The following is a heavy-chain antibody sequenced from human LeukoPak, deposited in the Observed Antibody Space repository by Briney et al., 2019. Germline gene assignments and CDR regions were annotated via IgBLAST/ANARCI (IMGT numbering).Heavy chain of an antibody. CDR1: GCTFSSYA. CDR3: AKGGDLRYFVLYFDY. J-gene: IGHJ4*02. Sequence: GGSLTPSSAAPGCTFSSYAMNWVRQPPGKGLEWASAISGSGGSTYYADSVKGRFTISRDNSKNTLYLQMNSLRAEDTAVYYCAKGGDLRYFVLYFDYWGQGTLVTVSS. D-gene: IGHD2-8*02. V-gene: IGHV3-23*01. CDR2: ISGSGGST.